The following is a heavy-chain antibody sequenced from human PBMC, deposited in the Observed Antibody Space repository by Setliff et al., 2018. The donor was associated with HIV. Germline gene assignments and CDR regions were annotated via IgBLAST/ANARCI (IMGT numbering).Heavy chain of an antibody. Sequence: KPSETLSLTCTVSDGSISRTSYYWGWIRQPPGRGLEWIGSVYYTGSTYYNPSLKSRVTISVDTSKNQFSLKLSSVTAADTAVYYCARIVRWELVATSTFFYYYMDVWGKGTTVTVSS. V-gene: IGHV4-39*01. J-gene: IGHJ6*03. D-gene: IGHD1-26*01. CDR2: VYYTGST. CDR1: DGSISRTSYY. CDR3: ARIVRWELVATSTFFYYYMDV.